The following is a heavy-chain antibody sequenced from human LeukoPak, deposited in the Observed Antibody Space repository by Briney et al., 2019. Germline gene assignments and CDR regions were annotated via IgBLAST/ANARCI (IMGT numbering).Heavy chain of an antibody. CDR2: ISGSGGST. CDR1: GFTFSSYA. D-gene: IGHD3-3*01. CDR3: ARVLRFLEWSAPY. Sequence: GGSLRLSCAASGFTFSSYAMSWVRQAPGKGLEWVSAISGSGGSTYYADSVKGRFTISRDNSKNTLYLQMNSLRAEDTAVYYCARVLRFLEWSAPYWGQGTLVTVSS. V-gene: IGHV3-23*01. J-gene: IGHJ4*02.